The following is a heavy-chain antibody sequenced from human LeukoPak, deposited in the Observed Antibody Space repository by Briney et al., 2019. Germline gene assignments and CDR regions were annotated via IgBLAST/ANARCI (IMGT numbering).Heavy chain of an antibody. CDR3: ARDRYSSGSDAFDI. Sequence: ASVKVSCKASGYTFTSYGIRWVRQAPGQGLEWMGWISAYNGNTNYAQKLQGRVTMTTDTSTSTAYMELRSLRSDDTAVYYCARDRYSSGSDAFDIWGQGTMVTVSS. V-gene: IGHV1-18*01. J-gene: IGHJ3*02. CDR1: GYTFTSYG. D-gene: IGHD6-19*01. CDR2: ISAYNGNT.